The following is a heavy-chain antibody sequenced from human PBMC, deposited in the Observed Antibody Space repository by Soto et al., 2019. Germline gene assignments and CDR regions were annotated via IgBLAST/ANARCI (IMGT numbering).Heavy chain of an antibody. CDR2: INAGNGNT. D-gene: IGHD3-22*01. J-gene: IGHJ4*02. V-gene: IGHV1-3*01. CDR3: ATMNGYFEY. Sequence: GASVKVSCKASGYTFTSYAMRWVRQAPGQRLEWMGWINAGNGNTKYYADSVTGRFTISRDNSKKTHYLQMTSLRAEDTAMYYCATMNGYFEYWGQGTPVTVSS. CDR1: GYTFTSYA.